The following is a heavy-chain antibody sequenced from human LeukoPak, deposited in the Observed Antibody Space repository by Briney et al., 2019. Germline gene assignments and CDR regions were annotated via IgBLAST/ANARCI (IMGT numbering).Heavy chain of an antibody. CDR1: GFTLSSYS. CDR3: ARVLTSSEAAFDI. V-gene: IGHV3-21*01. J-gene: IGHJ3*02. Sequence: GGSLRLSCAASGFTLSSYSMNWVRQARGKGLEWVSSISSSSSYIYYADSVKGRFTISRDNAKNSLYLQMNSLRAEDTAVYYCARVLTSSEAAFDIWGQGTMVTVSS. CDR2: ISSSSSYI. D-gene: IGHD2-2*01.